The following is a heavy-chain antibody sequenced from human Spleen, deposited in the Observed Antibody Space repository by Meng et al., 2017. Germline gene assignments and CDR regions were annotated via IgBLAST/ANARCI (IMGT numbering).Heavy chain of an antibody. J-gene: IGHJ6*02. V-gene: IGHV3-43D*04. D-gene: IGHD3-9*01. Sequence: GGSLRLSCAASGFTFDDYAMHRVRQAPGKGLEWVSLISWDGGSTYYADSVKGRFTISRDNSKNSLYLQMNSLRAEDTALYYCAKDMGSGRYFDWLLPKGDYYYGMDVWGQGTTVTVSS. CDR3: AKDMGSGRYFDWLLPKGDYYYGMDV. CDR2: ISWDGGST. CDR1: GFTFDDYA.